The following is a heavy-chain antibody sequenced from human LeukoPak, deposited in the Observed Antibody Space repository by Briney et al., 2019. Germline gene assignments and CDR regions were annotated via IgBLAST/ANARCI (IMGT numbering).Heavy chain of an antibody. V-gene: IGHV3-7*01. J-gene: IGHJ6*02. Sequence: QSGGSLRLSCAASGFTFSSYWMSWVRQAPGKGLEWVANIKQDGSEKYYVDSVKGRFTISRDNAKNSLYLQMNSLRAEDTAVYYCARDLAQTYYDFWSGYYNPRGLYGMDVWGQGTTVTVSS. CDR3: ARDLAQTYYDFWSGYYNPRGLYGMDV. D-gene: IGHD3-3*01. CDR2: IKQDGSEK. CDR1: GFTFSSYW.